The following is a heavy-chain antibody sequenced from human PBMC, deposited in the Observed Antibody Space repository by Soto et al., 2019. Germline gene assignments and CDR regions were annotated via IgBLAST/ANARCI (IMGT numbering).Heavy chain of an antibody. CDR3: AKAGIRYFDWSHAFDI. D-gene: IGHD3-9*01. V-gene: IGHV3-23*01. Sequence: GGSLRLSCAASGFTFSSYAMSWVRQAPGKGLEWVSAISGSGGSTYYADPVKGRFTISRDNSKNTLYLQMNSLRAEDTAVYYCAKAGIRYFDWSHAFDIWGQGTMVT. J-gene: IGHJ3*02. CDR2: ISGSGGST. CDR1: GFTFSSYA.